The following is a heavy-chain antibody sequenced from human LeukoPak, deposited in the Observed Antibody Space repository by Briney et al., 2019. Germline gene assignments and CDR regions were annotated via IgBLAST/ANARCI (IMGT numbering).Heavy chain of an antibody. CDR2: FDPGDGET. CDR1: GYTFTSYG. CDR3: ATGGITMVRGSLRMDV. D-gene: IGHD3-10*01. Sequence: ASVKVSCKASGYTFTSYGISWVRQAPGKGLEWMGGFDPGDGETIYAQKFQGRVTMTEDTSTDTAYMELSSLRSEDTAVYYCATGGITMVRGSLRMDVWGQGTTVTVSS. V-gene: IGHV1-24*01. J-gene: IGHJ6*02.